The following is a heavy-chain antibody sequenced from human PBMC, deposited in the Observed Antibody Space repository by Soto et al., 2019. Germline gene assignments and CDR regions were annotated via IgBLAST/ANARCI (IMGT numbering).Heavy chain of an antibody. V-gene: IGHV6-1*01. CDR3: ARDRGSAACHRQFDY. CDR1: GDSVSRNSAA. CDR2: TYYRSKWYN. D-gene: IGHD6-6*01. J-gene: IGHJ4*02. Sequence: PSPTLSLPCAISGDSVSRNSAAWNWIRQSPSRGLEWLGRTYYRSKWYNDYAVAVKSRITINPDTSNNQFSLQLNSVTLEHPAVYYCARDRGSAACHRQFDYWGQGTLVTVSS.